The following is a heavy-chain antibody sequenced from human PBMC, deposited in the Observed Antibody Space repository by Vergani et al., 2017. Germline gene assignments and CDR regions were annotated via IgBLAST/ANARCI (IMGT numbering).Heavy chain of an antibody. J-gene: IGHJ4*02. V-gene: IGHV1-2*02. D-gene: IGHD2-2*01. CDR1: GYTFTDYF. CDR2: INPNSGGT. CDR3: ARVGTSSNRDYFDY. Sequence: QVQLVQSGAEVKKPGASVKVSCKASGYTFTDYFMHWVRQAPGQGLEWMGWINPNSGGTNYAQKFQGRVTMTRDTSISTAYMELSNLGPDETAVYYCARVGTSSNRDYFDYWGQGTLVTVSS.